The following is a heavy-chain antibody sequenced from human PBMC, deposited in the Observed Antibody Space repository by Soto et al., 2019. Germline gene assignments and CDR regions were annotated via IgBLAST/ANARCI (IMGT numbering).Heavy chain of an antibody. Sequence: SGPTLVNPTQTLTLTCTFSGFSLSTSGMCVSWIRQPPGKALEWLALIDWDDDKYYSTSLKTRLTISKDTSKNQVVLTMTDMDPVDKATYYCARIPTGCSSTSCYPHYYYGMDVWGRGTTVTVS. CDR2: IDWDDDK. J-gene: IGHJ6*02. V-gene: IGHV2-70*01. CDR1: GFSLSTSGMC. CDR3: ARIPTGCSSTSCYPHYYYGMDV. D-gene: IGHD2-2*01.